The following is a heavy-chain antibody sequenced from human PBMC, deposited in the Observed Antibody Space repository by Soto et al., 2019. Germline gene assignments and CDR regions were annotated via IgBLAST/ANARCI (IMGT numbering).Heavy chain of an antibody. D-gene: IGHD6-6*01. J-gene: IGHJ6*02. CDR2: IDPSDSYT. V-gene: IGHV5-10-1*01. Sequence: PGESLKISCKGSGYSFTSYWISWVGQMPGKGLEWMGRIDPSDSYTNYSPSFQGHVTISADKSISTAYLQWSSLKASDTAMYYCAGASSDYYYYGMDVWGQGTTVTVSS. CDR3: AGASSDYYYYGMDV. CDR1: GYSFTSYW.